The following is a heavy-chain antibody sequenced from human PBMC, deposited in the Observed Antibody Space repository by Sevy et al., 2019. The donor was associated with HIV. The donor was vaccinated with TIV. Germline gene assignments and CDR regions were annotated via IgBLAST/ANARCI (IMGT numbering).Heavy chain of an antibody. CDR2: IKSKSDGGTR. Sequence: GGSLRLSCAASGFTFRNAWMSWVRQAPGKGLEWVGRIKSKSDGGTRDFAAPAKGRFIISRDDSKNMLYLQMSGLKTEDTAHYYCTEGFGTSDFDYWGRGILATVS. D-gene: IGHD1-1*01. CDR1: GFTFRNAW. V-gene: IGHV3-15*01. CDR3: TEGFGTSDFDY. J-gene: IGHJ4*02.